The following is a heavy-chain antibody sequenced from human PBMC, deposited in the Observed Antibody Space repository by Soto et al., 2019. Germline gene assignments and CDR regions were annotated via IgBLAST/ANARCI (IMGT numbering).Heavy chain of an antibody. J-gene: IGHJ6*02. CDR2: ISDIAYT. CDR3: ARQGFEVLHGLVDV. V-gene: IGHV4-59*08. CDR1: GGSITYIYNHY. D-gene: IGHD3-10*01. Sequence: QVQLQASGPGLVKPSETLSLTCTVSGGSITYIYNHYCSWFRLPPGKGLEWIGYISDIAYTSYNPSLKGRVSISVDTSKNQFSLTLTSVTAADTAVYYCARQGFEVLHGLVDVWGQGTTVTVSS.